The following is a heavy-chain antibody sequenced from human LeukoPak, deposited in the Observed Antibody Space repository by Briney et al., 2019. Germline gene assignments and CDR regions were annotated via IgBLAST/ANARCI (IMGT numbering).Heavy chain of an antibody. Sequence: SETLSLTCAVYGGSFSGYYWSWIRQPPGKGLEWIGEINHSGSTNHNPSLKSRVTISVDTSKNQFSLKLSSVTAADTAVYYCARIYCSSTSCLWGQGTLVTVSS. CDR1: GGSFSGYY. D-gene: IGHD2-2*01. CDR2: INHSGST. CDR3: ARIYCSSTSCL. V-gene: IGHV4-34*01. J-gene: IGHJ4*02.